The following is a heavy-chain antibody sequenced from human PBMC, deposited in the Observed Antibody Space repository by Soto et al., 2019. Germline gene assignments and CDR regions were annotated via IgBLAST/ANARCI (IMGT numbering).Heavy chain of an antibody. Sequence: SGGSLRLSCAASGFTFSSYGMHWVRQAPGKGLEWVAVIWCDGSNKYYADSVKGRFTISRDNSKNTLYLQMNSLRAEDTAVYYCARDARYCSGGSCYSAFDIWGQGTMVTVSS. V-gene: IGHV3-33*01. CDR3: ARDARYCSGGSCYSAFDI. CDR2: IWCDGSNK. J-gene: IGHJ3*02. D-gene: IGHD2-15*01. CDR1: GFTFSSYG.